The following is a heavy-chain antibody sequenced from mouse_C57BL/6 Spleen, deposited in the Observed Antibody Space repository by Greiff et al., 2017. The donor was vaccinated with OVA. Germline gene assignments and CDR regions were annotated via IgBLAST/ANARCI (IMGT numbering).Heavy chain of an antibody. CDR2: IDPGTGGT. CDR3: KGWEQGTWFGD. Sequence: QVQLQQSGAELVRPGASVTLSCKASGYTFTDYEMNWVKQTPVHGLEWIGAIDPGTGGTAYNQKFKGKAILTADKSSSTAYMGLRSLTSEDSAVYDCKGWEQGTWFGDWGQGTMVTVSA. V-gene: IGHV1-15*01. J-gene: IGHJ3*01. CDR1: GYTFTDYE. D-gene: IGHD4-1*01.